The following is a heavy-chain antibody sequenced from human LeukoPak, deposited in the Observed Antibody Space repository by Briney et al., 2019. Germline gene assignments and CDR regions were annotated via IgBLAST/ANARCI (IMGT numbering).Heavy chain of an antibody. CDR2: INPNSGGT. CDR3: ARDAVAATPGFLYYYYYMDV. D-gene: IGHD2-15*01. V-gene: IGHV1-2*06. Sequence: ASVKVSCKASGYAFTGYYMHWVRQAPGQGLEWMGRINPNSGGTNYAQKFQGRVTMTRDTSISTAYMELSRLRSDDTAVYYCARDAVAATPGFLYYYYYMDVWGKGTTVTVFS. J-gene: IGHJ6*03. CDR1: GYAFTGYY.